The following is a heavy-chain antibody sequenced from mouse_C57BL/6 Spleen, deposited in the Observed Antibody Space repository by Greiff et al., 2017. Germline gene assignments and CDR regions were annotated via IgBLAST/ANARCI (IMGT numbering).Heavy chain of an antibody. J-gene: IGHJ4*01. Sequence: VQLQQPGAELVKPGASVKLSCKASGYTFTSSWMHWVKQRPGQGLEWIGMIHPNSGSTNYNEKFKSKATLTVDKSASTAYMQLSSLTSEDSAVYYCALYYYGSSYDAMDYWGQGTSVTVSS. D-gene: IGHD1-1*01. CDR2: IHPNSGST. CDR1: GYTFTSSW. CDR3: ALYYYGSSYDAMDY. V-gene: IGHV1-64*01.